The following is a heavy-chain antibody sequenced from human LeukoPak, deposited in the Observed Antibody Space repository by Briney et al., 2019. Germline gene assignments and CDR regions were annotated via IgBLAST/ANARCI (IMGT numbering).Heavy chain of an antibody. J-gene: IGHJ4*02. D-gene: IGHD1-1*01. Sequence: GGSLRLSCAASGFTFSSYAMSWVRQAPGKGLEWVSAISGSGGSTYYADSVKGRFTISGDNSKNTLYLQMNSLRAEDTAVYYCAKSLDDGEVYYFDYWGQGTLVTVSS. CDR3: AKSLDDGEVYYFDY. CDR1: GFTFSSYA. V-gene: IGHV3-23*01. CDR2: ISGSGGST.